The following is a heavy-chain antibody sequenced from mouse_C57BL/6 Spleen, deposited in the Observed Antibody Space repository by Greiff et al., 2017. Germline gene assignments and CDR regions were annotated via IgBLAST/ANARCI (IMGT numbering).Heavy chain of an antibody. D-gene: IGHD1-1*01. CDR1: GYTFTSYW. CDR3: ARWGDFTTVQAGFDY. J-gene: IGHJ2*01. CDR2: IDPSDSET. V-gene: IGHV1-52*01. Sequence: QVQLQQPGAELVRPGSSVKLSCKASGYTFTSYWMHWVKQRPIQGLEWIGNIDPSDSETHYNQKFKDKATLTVDKSSSTAYMQLSSLTSEDSAVYYCARWGDFTTVQAGFDYWGQGTTLTVSS.